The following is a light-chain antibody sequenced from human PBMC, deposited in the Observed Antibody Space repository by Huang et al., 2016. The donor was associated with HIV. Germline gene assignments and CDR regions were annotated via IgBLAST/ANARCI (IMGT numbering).Light chain of an antibody. CDR1: QNINTF. CDR3: QQTYRTPYT. Sequence: DIQMTQSPSSLSTFVGDRVTITCRASQNINTFLHWYQEKPGKVPRLLIYSASSLEHGVPSRFSGSASGTEFTLTVSSVQPDDSATYYCQQTYRTPYTFGQGTKLDI. J-gene: IGKJ2*01. V-gene: IGKV1-39*01. CDR2: SAS.